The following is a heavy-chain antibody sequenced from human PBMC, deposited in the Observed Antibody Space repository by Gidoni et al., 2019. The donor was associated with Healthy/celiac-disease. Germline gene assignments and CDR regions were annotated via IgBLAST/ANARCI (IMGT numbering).Heavy chain of an antibody. CDR1: GFTFDDYA. J-gene: IGHJ4*02. V-gene: IGHV3-9*01. CDR2: ISWNSGSI. CDR3: AKDWGSSTSWIDY. Sequence: EVQLVESGGGLVQPGRSLRLSCAASGFTFDDYAMHWVRQAPGKGLEWVSGISWNSGSIGYADSVKGRFTISRDNAKNSLYLQMNSLRAEDTALYYCAKDWGSSTSWIDYWGQGTLVTVSS. D-gene: IGHD2-2*01.